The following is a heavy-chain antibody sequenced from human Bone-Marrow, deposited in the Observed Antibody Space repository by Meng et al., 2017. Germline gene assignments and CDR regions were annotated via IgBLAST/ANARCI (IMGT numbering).Heavy chain of an antibody. V-gene: IGHV1-8*03. CDR1: GYTFTSYD. CDR3: ARGHREVGRGNYDILTGYSRYYYYYGMDV. D-gene: IGHD3-9*01. Sequence: ASVKVSCQASGYTFTSYDINWLRQATGQGLEGMGWMNPNRGNTGYAQKFQGRVTITRNTSISTAYMELSSLRSEDTAVYYCARGHREVGRGNYDILTGYSRYYYYYGMDVWGQGTTVTVSS. CDR2: MNPNRGNT. J-gene: IGHJ6*02.